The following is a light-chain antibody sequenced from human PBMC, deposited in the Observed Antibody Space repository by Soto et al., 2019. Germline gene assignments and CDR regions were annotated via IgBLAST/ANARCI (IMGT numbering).Light chain of an antibody. V-gene: IGKV3-20*01. Sequence: EIVLTQSPGTLSLSPGERATLSCRTSQSVRSTYLAWYQQKPGQAPRLLIYGASTRATGIPDRFSGSGSGTDFTLTISRLEPEDFAVYYCQQYGTSFWTFGQGTKVE. CDR3: QQYGTSFWT. CDR1: QSVRSTY. J-gene: IGKJ1*01. CDR2: GAS.